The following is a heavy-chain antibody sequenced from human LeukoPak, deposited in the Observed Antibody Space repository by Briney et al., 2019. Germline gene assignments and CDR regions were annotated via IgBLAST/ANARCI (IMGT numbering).Heavy chain of an antibody. D-gene: IGHD2-21*02. CDR3: ARLGVTFDY. V-gene: IGHV3-7*05. Sequence: GGSLRLSCAASGFTFSNAWMSWVRKAPGKGLEWVANINQDESEKDYVDSVKGRFTISRDNAKNSLYLQMNSLRAEDTAVYYCARLGVTFDYWGQGTLVTVSS. CDR2: INQDESEK. J-gene: IGHJ4*02. CDR1: GFTFSNAW.